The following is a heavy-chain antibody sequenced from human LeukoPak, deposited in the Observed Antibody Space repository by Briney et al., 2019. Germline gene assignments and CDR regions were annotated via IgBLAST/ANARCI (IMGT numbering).Heavy chain of an antibody. CDR1: GGSISSSNW. V-gene: IGHV3-20*01. CDR3: ARANHGYSGSYSDAFDI. J-gene: IGHJ3*02. CDR2: INWNGGST. D-gene: IGHD1-26*01. Sequence: GTLSLTCAVSGGSISSSNWWSWVRQAPGKGLGWFSGINWNGGSTGYADSVKGRFTISRDNAKNSLYLQMNSLRAEDTALYHCARANHGYSGSYSDAFDIWGQGTMVTVSS.